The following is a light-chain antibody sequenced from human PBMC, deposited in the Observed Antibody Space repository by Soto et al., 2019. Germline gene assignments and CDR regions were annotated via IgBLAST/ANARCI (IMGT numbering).Light chain of an antibody. CDR2: DAS. J-gene: IGKJ1*01. CDR1: QSLAGQ. V-gene: IGKV3-11*01. Sequence: VLTQSPAILSLSPGERATLSCRASQSLAGQLAWYQQKPCQAPRLFIYDASKRAPGVPGRFSGSGSGTDYTLTISSLEPDDFAVYYCQQRSSWPTFGQGTRVEIK. CDR3: QQRSSWPT.